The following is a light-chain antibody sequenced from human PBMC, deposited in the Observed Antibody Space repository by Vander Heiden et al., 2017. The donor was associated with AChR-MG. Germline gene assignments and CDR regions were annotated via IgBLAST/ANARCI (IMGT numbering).Light chain of an antibody. V-gene: IGLV1-47*02. CDR3: AAWDDSLSGLNWV. Sequence: QSVLTQPPSVSGTPGQRVPISCSGSSSNIGSHAVCWYQQVPGAAPKVLIYNNDQRPSGVPDRFSASKSGTSASLAISGLRSEDEADYYCAAWDDSLSGLNWVFGGGTKLTVL. CDR1: SSNIGSHA. CDR2: NND. J-gene: IGLJ3*02.